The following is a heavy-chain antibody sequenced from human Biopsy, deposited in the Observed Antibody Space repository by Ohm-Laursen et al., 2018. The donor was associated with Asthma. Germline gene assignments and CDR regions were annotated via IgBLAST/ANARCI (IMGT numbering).Heavy chain of an antibody. J-gene: IGHJ3*02. Sequence: SETLSLTCTVSGGSISSNFYYWGWIRQPPGKGLEWIGNIYKSGQVYYNLSLKSRVTISADTSKDQFTLQLRSVTAADTAVYYCAKQKIGAAGGPFEMWGQGTMVIVSS. D-gene: IGHD6-13*01. CDR1: GGSISSNFYY. V-gene: IGHV4-39*01. CDR2: IYKSGQV. CDR3: AKQKIGAAGGPFEM.